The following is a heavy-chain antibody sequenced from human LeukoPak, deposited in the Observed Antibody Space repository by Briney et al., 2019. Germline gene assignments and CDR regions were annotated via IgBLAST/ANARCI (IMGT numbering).Heavy chain of an antibody. J-gene: IGHJ4*02. CDR3: ARAFTVRSRIDY. Sequence: ASVKVSCKASGHTFTTYYMHWVRQAPGQGLEWMGIINPSGGSTTYAQKFQGRVTMTRDTSTSTVYMELSSLRSEDTAVFFCARAFTVRSRIDYWGQGTLVTVSS. D-gene: IGHD4-11*01. V-gene: IGHV1-46*01. CDR1: GHTFTTYY. CDR2: INPSGGST.